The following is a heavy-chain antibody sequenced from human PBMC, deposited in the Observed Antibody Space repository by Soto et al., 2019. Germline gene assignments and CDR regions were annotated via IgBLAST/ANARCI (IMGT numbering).Heavy chain of an antibody. CDR2: IWHDGSYE. CDR1: GVPFSTYG. Sequence: QVQLVESGGGVVQPGRSLRLSCVASGVPFSTYGMHWDRQAPGKGLEWVASIWHDGSYEFHADAVKGRFAISRDTSKHSLYLPMNSLRVEATAMYFCATEGVVGYGSSWGDFWGQGTLVTVSS. CDR3: ATEGVVGYGSSWGDF. J-gene: IGHJ4*02. V-gene: IGHV3-33*01. D-gene: IGHD6-13*01.